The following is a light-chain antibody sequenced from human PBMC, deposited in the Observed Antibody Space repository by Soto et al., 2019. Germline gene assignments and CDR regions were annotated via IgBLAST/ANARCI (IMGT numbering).Light chain of an antibody. CDR2: DAS. CDR1: QDIPTY. V-gene: IGKV1-5*01. CDR3: QQYNSYS. J-gene: IGKJ1*01. Sequence: DIQMTQSPSTLSASVGDRVTITCRASQDIPTYSAWYQQKPGKAPNLLIYDASTLESGVPTRFSGSGSGTEFTLTISSLQPDDFATYYCQQYNSYSFGQGTKVDIK.